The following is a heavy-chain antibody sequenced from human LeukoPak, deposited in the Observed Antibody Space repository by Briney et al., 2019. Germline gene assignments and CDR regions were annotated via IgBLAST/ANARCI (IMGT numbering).Heavy chain of an antibody. Sequence: PGGSLRLSCAASGFTFSSYAMNWVRQAPGKGLEWVSGISDNIGRTYYADSVKGRFTISRDNSKNTLYLQMNSLRVEDTAVYYCARDRPTTTAFDYWGQGTLVTVSS. V-gene: IGHV3-23*01. CDR1: GFTFSSYA. D-gene: IGHD1/OR15-1a*01. CDR2: ISDNIGRT. CDR3: ARDRPTTTAFDY. J-gene: IGHJ4*02.